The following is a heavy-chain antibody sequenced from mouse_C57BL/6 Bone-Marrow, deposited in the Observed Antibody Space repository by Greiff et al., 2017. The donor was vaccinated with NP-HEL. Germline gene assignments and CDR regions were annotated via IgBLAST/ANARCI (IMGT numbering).Heavy chain of an antibody. D-gene: IGHD1-1*01. CDR1: GYTFTSYW. V-gene: IGHV1-5*01. CDR3: TNYYGSSYVPDIDD. J-gene: IGHJ1*03. CDR2: IYPGNSDT. Sequence: EVQLQQSGTVLVRPGASVKMSCKTSGYTFTSYWMHWVKQRPGQGLEWIGAIYPGNSDTSYNQKFKGKAKLTAVTSASTAYMELSSLTNEDSAVYYYTNYYGSSYVPDIDDWGTGTTVTVSS.